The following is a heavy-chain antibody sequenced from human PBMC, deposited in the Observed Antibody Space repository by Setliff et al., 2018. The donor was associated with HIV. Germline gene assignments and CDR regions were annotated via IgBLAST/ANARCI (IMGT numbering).Heavy chain of an antibody. CDR2: IFTSSDLI. J-gene: IGHJ4*02. CDR1: GFNFGDYS. CDR3: VRDKNWAFDY. Sequence: GESPKISCIPSGFNFGDYSMNWVRQAPGKALEWLSYIFTSSDLIIYADSVKGRFTISRDSAKNSLYLQMNSLRAEATVVYFCVRDKNWAFDYWGQEVLVTISS. V-gene: IGHV3-48*01. D-gene: IGHD7-27*01.